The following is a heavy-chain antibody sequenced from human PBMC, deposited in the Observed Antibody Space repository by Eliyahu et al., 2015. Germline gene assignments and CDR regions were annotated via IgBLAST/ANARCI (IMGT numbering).Heavy chain of an antibody. D-gene: IGHD6-13*01. CDR3: ARRRYSSSWGEIDY. Sequence: EVQLVESGGGLVKPGGSLRLSCAASGFXXSSYSMNWVRQAPGKGLEWVSSISSSSSYIYYADSVKGRFTISRDNAKNSLYLQMNSLRAEDTAVYYCARRRYSSSWGEIDYWGQGTLVTVSS. V-gene: IGHV3-21*01. CDR1: GFXXSSYS. J-gene: IGHJ4*02. CDR2: ISSSSSYI.